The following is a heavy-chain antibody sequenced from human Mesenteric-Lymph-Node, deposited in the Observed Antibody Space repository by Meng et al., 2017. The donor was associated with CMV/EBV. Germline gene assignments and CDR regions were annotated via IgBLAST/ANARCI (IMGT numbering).Heavy chain of an antibody. Sequence: GESLKISCAASGFTFSSYAMHWVRQAPGKGLVWVSRINSDGSSTSYADSVKGRFTISRDNAKNTLYLQMNSLRAEDTAVYYCAKDQRDRQLHLFDSWGQGTLVTVSS. D-gene: IGHD2-2*01. V-gene: IGHV3-74*01. CDR3: AKDQRDRQLHLFDS. CDR2: INSDGSST. CDR1: GFTFSSYA. J-gene: IGHJ4*02.